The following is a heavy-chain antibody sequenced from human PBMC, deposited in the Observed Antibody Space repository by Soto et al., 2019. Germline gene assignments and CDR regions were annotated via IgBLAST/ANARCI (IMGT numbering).Heavy chain of an antibody. J-gene: IGHJ6*01. D-gene: IGHD2-15*01. CDR3: ARADCTGAYCYSWPFNYGVDV. CDR1: GFTFNTYG. V-gene: IGHV3-33*08. Sequence: GGPLRLSCTTSGFTFNTYGMHWVRQAPGKGLEWVAIIWYDGSNKYYADSVKGRFTISRDNSRNTLYLQMNSLRAEDTALYYCARADCTGAYCYSWPFNYGVDVXGQ. CDR2: IWYDGSNK.